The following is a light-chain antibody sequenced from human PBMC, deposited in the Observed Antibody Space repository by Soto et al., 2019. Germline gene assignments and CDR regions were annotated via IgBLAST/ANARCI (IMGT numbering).Light chain of an antibody. V-gene: IGLV1-44*01. CDR3: AAWDDGLYGPL. Sequence: QLVLTQPPSASGTPGQRVTISCSGSSSNIGSNTVNWYQQLPGTAPKLLIYSNSQRPSGVPGRFSGSKSGTSASLAISGLQSEDEAHYYCAAWDDGLYGPLFGGGNQLTVL. CDR2: SNS. CDR1: SSNIGSNT. J-gene: IGLJ2*01.